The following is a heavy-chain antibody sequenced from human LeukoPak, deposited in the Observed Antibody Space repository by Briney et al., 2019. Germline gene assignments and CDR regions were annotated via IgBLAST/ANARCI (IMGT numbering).Heavy chain of an antibody. J-gene: IGHJ4*02. V-gene: IGHV3-23*01. Sequence: GGSLRLSCAASGFTFSSYAMSWVRQAPGKGLEWVSAISGSGGSTYYADSVKGRFTISRDNSKNTLYLQMNLLRAADTAVYYCAKAWRYGDYGPFDYWGQGSLVTASS. CDR3: AKAWRYGDYGPFDY. CDR1: GFTFSSYA. D-gene: IGHD4-17*01. CDR2: ISGSGGST.